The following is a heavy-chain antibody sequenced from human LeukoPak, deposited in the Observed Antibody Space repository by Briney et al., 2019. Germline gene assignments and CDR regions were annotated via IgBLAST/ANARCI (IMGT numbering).Heavy chain of an antibody. D-gene: IGHD3-10*01. CDR3: AKDRNSFGSGGSDY. Sequence: GGSLRLFCAASGFTFSSYAMSWVRQAPGKGLEWVSTISDSRGDTNYAASVKGRFTISRDNYKNTLYLQMSSLRVDDTAVYYCAKDRNSFGSGGSDYWGQGTLVTVSS. CDR1: GFTFSSYA. V-gene: IGHV3-23*01. CDR2: ISDSRGDT. J-gene: IGHJ4*02.